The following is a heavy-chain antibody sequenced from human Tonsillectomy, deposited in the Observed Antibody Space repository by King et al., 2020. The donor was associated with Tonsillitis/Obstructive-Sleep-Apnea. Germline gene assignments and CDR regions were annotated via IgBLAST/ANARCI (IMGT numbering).Heavy chain of an antibody. CDR1: GFPFSSYA. CDR2: ISYDGSNK. Sequence: VQLVESGGGVVQPGRSLRLSCAASGFPFSSYAMHGVRQAPGKGLEWVAVISYDGSNKYSADSVKGRFTISSDNSKNTLYLQMNSLTAEDTAVYYCAREGGNYYVSSGAGSSRYYYYHHMDVWGKGTTVTVSS. J-gene: IGHJ6*03. D-gene: IGHD3-22*01. CDR3: AREGGNYYVSSGAGSSRYYYYHHMDV. V-gene: IGHV3-30*04.